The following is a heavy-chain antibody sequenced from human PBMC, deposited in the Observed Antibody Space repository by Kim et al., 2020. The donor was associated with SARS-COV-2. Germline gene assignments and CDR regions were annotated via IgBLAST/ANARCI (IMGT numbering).Heavy chain of an antibody. CDR3: TTAIRGATGY. D-gene: IGHD3-10*01. Sequence: GSLRLSCAASGFTFSNYWMNWVRQAPGKGLEWVANIKQDGSQKSYMDSVKGRFTISRDNAKNSLYLQMNSLRAEDTAVYYCTTAIRGATGYWGQGTLVTVSS. CDR1: GFTFSNYW. CDR2: IKQDGSQK. J-gene: IGHJ4*02. V-gene: IGHV3-7*03.